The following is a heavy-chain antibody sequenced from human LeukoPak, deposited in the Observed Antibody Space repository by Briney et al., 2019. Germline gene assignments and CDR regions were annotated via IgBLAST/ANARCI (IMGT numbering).Heavy chain of an antibody. Sequence: PSETLSLTCTVSGGSISTSGSYWGWVRQPPGKGLEWIGIIYYSGSTYYNPSLKSRVTISVDTSKNQFSLKLTSVTAADTAVYYCARRPRAGWFDPWGQGTLVTVSS. CDR1: GGSISTSGSY. CDR3: ARRPRAGWFDP. V-gene: IGHV4-39*01. CDR2: IYYSGST. J-gene: IGHJ5*02.